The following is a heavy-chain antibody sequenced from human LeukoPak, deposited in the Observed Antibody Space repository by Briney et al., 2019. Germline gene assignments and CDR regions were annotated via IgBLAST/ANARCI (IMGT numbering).Heavy chain of an antibody. CDR1: GGSFGSSGYY. V-gene: IGHV4-31*03. D-gene: IGHD3-10*01. CDR3: ARDRGLSYFSGSHFDY. J-gene: IGHJ4*02. CDR2: IEYSGNT. Sequence: SETLSLTCSVSGGSFGSSGYYWSWIRQHPGKGLEWIGSIEYSGNTYYNPSLKSRLTISEDTSKSQFSLKLRSVTAADTAVYYCARDRGLSYFSGSHFDYWGQGTVVTVSS.